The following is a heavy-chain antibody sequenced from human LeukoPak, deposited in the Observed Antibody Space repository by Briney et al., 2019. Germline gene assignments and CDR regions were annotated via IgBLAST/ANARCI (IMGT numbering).Heavy chain of an antibody. V-gene: IGHV3-74*01. D-gene: IGHD2-15*01. CDR2: MHGDGSST. J-gene: IGHJ5*02. CDR1: GFTLSTYW. CDR3: ARALGYWNTINYS. Sequence: GGSLRLSSAASGFTLSTYWMHWVRQAPGKGLVWISRMHGDGSSTSYADSVKGRFTISRDNAKNTLYLQMNSLRAEDTAVYYCARALGYWNTINYSWGQGTLVTVSS.